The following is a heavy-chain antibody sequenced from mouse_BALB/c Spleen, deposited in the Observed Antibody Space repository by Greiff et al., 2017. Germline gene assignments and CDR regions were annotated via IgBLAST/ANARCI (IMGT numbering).Heavy chain of an antibody. CDR3: AGNERGDDYDAMAGFAY. J-gene: IGHJ3*01. D-gene: IGHD2-4*01. Sequence: QVQLQESGPGLVAPSQSLSITCTVSGFSFTSYGVPWVRQPPGKGLEWLGVIWAGGSTNYNSALMSRLSISNDNSKSQVFLKMNRLQTDDTAMYDCAGNERGDDYDAMAGFAYWGQGTLVTVSA. CDR1: GFSFTSYG. V-gene: IGHV2-9*02. CDR2: IWAGGST.